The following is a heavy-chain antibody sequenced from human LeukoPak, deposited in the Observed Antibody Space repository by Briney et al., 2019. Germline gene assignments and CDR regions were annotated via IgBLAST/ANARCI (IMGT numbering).Heavy chain of an antibody. CDR2: MYYRGST. J-gene: IGHJ3*02. CDR1: GGSINSSSYY. CDR3: ARDGAATVAGYAFDI. V-gene: IGHV4-39*07. D-gene: IGHD6-19*01. Sequence: PSETLSLTCTVSGGSINSSSYYWGWVRQPPGKGLEWIGSMYYRGSTNYNPSLKSRVTISVDKSKNQFSLKLISLTAADTAVYYCARDGAATVAGYAFDIWGQGTMVTVSS.